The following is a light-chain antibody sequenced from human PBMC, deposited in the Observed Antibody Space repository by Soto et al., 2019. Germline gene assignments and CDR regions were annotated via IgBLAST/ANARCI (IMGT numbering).Light chain of an antibody. CDR3: CSYAGSRIFV. Sequence: QSVLPQPASVSGSPGQSITISCTGTSSDVGSYKFVSWYQQHPGKAPKVLIYEVSKRPSGVFNRFSGSKSGNTASLTISGLQAEDEADYYCCSYAGSRIFVFGTGTKVTVL. CDR1: SSDVGSYKF. J-gene: IGLJ1*01. CDR2: EVS. V-gene: IGLV2-23*02.